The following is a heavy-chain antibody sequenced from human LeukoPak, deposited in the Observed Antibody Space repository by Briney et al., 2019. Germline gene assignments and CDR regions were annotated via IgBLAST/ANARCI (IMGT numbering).Heavy chain of an antibody. CDR1: GFTFSSSG. Sequence: PGRSLRLSCAASGFTFSSSGMHWVRQAPGKGLEWVAVIWYDGSNKYYADSVKGRFTISRDNAKNSLYLQMNSLRAEDTAVYYCARDPILTGYPPFDYWGQGTLVTVSS. CDR3: ARDPILTGYPPFDY. D-gene: IGHD3-9*01. J-gene: IGHJ4*02. V-gene: IGHV3-33*01. CDR2: IWYDGSNK.